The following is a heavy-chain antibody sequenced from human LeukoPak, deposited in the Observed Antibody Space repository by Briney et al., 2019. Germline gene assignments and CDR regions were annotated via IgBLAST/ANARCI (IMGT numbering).Heavy chain of an antibody. J-gene: IGHJ4*02. D-gene: IGHD6-13*01. Sequence: PGGSLRLSCAASGFTFSSYAMHWVRQAPGKGLEWVAIISYDGINKYYADSVKGRFTISRDNSKNKLYLQMNSLRAEGTAVYYCARDTDSWYFDYWGQGTLVTVSS. CDR1: GFTFSSYA. V-gene: IGHV3-30*04. CDR2: ISYDGINK. CDR3: ARDTDSWYFDY.